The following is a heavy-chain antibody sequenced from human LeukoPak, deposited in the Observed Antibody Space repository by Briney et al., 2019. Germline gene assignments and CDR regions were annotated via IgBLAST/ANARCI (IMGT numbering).Heavy chain of an antibody. CDR2: ISGTGDTT. D-gene: IGHD3-3*01. Sequence: GGSLRLSCAASGFTFSSYAMSWVRQAPGKGLEWVSSISGTGDTTYYADSVKGRFTISRDNSKNTLYLQMNSLRADDTAVYYCAKARPVEWELSYIYQDFDYWGQGTLVTVSS. J-gene: IGHJ4*02. V-gene: IGHV3-23*01. CDR1: GFTFSSYA. CDR3: AKARPVEWELSYIYQDFDY.